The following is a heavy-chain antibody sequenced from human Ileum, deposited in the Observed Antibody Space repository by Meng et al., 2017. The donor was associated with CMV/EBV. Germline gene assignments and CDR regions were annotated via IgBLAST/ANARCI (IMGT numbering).Heavy chain of an antibody. Sequence: EVQLLESGGGLVQPGGSLRLSCAASGFTFSSSPMNWVRQAPGKGLEWVSGISNSGGSTYYADSVKGRFTVSRDNSKNTLYLQMDSLRAEDTAVYYCATEYWNADYWGQGTLVTVSS. J-gene: IGHJ4*02. CDR2: ISNSGGST. V-gene: IGHV3-23*01. CDR1: GFTFSSSP. CDR3: ATEYWNADY. D-gene: IGHD1-1*01.